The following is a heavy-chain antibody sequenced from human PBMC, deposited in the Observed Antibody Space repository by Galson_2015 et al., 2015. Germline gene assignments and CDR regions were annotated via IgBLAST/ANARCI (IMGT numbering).Heavy chain of an antibody. D-gene: IGHD6-13*01. CDR1: GFTFSSYA. Sequence: LRLSCAASGFTFSSYAMSWVRQAPGKGLEWVSGISGTGGSTYNAGSVKGRFTISRDNSKNTLSLQMNSLGAEDTAVYYCAKSLDIPAAAGPRGYYFDYWGQGTLITVSS. J-gene: IGHJ4*02. CDR3: AKSLDIPAAAGPRGYYFDY. V-gene: IGHV3-23*01. CDR2: ISGTGGST.